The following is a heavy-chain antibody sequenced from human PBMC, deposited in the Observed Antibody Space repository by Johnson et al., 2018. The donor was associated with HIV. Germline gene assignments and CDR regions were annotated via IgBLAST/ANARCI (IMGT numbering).Heavy chain of an antibody. CDR2: ISFDGSNK. CDR3: ARVAYYDSSGYLGVYAFDI. D-gene: IGHD3-22*01. J-gene: IGHJ3*02. CDR1: GFTFSNYA. V-gene: IGHV3-30*04. Sequence: QVQLVESGGGVVQPGRSLRLSCAASGFTFSNYAVHWVRQAPGKGLEWVAVISFDGSNKYYADSVKGRFSISRDNPKNTLYLQMNSLRAEDTAVYYCARVAYYDSSGYLGVYAFDIWGQGTMVTVSS.